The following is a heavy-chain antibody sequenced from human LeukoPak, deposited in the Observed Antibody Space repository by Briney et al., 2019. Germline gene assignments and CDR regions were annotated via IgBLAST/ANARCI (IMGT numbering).Heavy chain of an antibody. CDR3: ARGPTRGVVTFAEYFQH. V-gene: IGHV3-21*01. Sequence: GGSLRLSCVASGLTIGCRYMNWVRQAPGRGLEWVSSISSSGSYIYYADSVKGRFTISRDDTNNFLYLQMNSLRDEDTAIYYCARGPTRGVVTFAEYFQHWGQGALVTVSS. CDR1: GLTIGCRY. J-gene: IGHJ1*01. CDR2: ISSSGSYI. D-gene: IGHD2-21*02.